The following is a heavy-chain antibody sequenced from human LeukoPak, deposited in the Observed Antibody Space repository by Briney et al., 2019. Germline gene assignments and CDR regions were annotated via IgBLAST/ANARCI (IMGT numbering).Heavy chain of an antibody. J-gene: IGHJ5*02. Sequence: GGSLRLSCAASGFTFTSYWMHWVRQAPGKGLLWVSCINSDGSTTSYADSVKGRFTISRDNAKNTVYLQMNSLRVEDTAVYYCSRDLTAWGQGILVTVSS. CDR2: INSDGSTT. V-gene: IGHV3-74*01. CDR1: GFTFTSYW. CDR3: SRDLTA.